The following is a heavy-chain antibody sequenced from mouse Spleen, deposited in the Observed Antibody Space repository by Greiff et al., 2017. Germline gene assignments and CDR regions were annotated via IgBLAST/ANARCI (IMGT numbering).Heavy chain of an antibody. J-gene: IGHJ3*01. V-gene: IGHV1-42*01. D-gene: IGHD2-5*01. CDR2: INPSTGGT. CDR3: ARSVYSNYAAY. CDR1: GYSFTGYY. Sequence: EVQLQESGPELVKPGASVKISCKASGYSFTGYYMNWVKQSPEKSLEWIGEINPSTGGTTYNQKFKAKATLTVDKSSSTAYMQLKSLTSEDSAVYYCARSVYSNYAAYWGQGTLVTVSA.